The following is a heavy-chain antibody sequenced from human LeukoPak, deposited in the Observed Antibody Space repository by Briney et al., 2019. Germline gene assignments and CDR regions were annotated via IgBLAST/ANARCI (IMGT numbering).Heavy chain of an antibody. V-gene: IGHV4-61*03. Sequence: PSETLSLTCTVSGGSISSGGYYWSWIRQPPGKRLEWIGYIHHSGSTYYNPSLESRVTMSVDTSKSLLSLKLTSVTAADTAVYYCARDSLWFGEAYGMDVWGQGTTVIVSS. CDR3: ARDSLWFGEAYGMDV. CDR1: GGSISSGGYY. CDR2: IHHSGST. J-gene: IGHJ6*02. D-gene: IGHD3-10*01.